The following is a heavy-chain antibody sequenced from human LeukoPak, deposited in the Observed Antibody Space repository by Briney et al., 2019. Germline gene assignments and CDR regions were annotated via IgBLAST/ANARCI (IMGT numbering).Heavy chain of an antibody. CDR2: IQTDGGKT. Sequence: PGGSLRLSCAAPGLIFSVYGMHRLRQAPGKGLEWVAFIQTDGGKTYSSDSVRGRFTISRDNSKNMLYLQMNSLRPEDTAVYYCARDFAWAYDHWGQGTLVTVSS. CDR3: ARDFAWAYDH. J-gene: IGHJ4*02. V-gene: IGHV3-30*02. D-gene: IGHD3-16*01. CDR1: GLIFSVYG.